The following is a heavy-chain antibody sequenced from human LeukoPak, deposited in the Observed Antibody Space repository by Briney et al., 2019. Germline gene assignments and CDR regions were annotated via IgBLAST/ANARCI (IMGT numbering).Heavy chain of an antibody. CDR1: GYTFTSYY. D-gene: IGHD3-22*01. J-gene: IGHJ4*02. CDR2: INPNSGGT. CDR3: ARDKVNSEYYYDSNGYYLHDY. Sequence: ASVKVSCKASGYTFTSYYMHWVRQAPGQGLEWMGWINPNSGGTNYAQKFQGRVTMTRDTSISTAYMELSRLRSDDTAVYYCARDKVNSEYYYDSNGYYLHDYWGQGTLVTVSS. V-gene: IGHV1-2*02.